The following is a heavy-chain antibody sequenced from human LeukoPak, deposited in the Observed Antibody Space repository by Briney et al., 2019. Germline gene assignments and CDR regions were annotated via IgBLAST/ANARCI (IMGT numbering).Heavy chain of an antibody. CDR1: GFTFSSYW. Sequence: PGGSLRLSCAASGFTFSSYWMSWVRQAPGKGLEWVANIKQDGSQKYYVDSVKGRFSISRDNAKNSLYLQMNSLRAEDTAVYYCAKDGGAPYYDYVWGSYRYTGYFDYWGQGTLVTVSS. CDR3: AKDGGAPYYDYVWGSYRYTGYFDY. CDR2: IKQDGSQK. J-gene: IGHJ4*02. V-gene: IGHV3-7*01. D-gene: IGHD3-16*02.